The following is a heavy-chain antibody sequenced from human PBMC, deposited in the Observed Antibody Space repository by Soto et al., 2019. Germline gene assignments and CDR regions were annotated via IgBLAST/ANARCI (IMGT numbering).Heavy chain of an antibody. CDR1: GFTFSSYA. Sequence: GSLRLSCAASGFTFSSYAMTWVRQTPGKGLEWVSGINGGGGSTYYADSVKGRFTISRDNSKNTLYLQMNSLRAEDTAIYYCAKDRSGGWPYYFDYWGQGTLVTVSS. V-gene: IGHV3-23*01. CDR2: INGGGGST. CDR3: AKDRSGGWPYYFDY. J-gene: IGHJ4*02. D-gene: IGHD6-19*01.